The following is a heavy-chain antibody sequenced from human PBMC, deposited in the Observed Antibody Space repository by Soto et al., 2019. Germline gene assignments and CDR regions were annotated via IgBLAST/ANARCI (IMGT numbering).Heavy chain of an antibody. Sequence: GGSLRLSCAASGFTFSGYGMHWVRQAPGKGLEWVAVISNDGRNKYYGDSVRGRFTISRDNSKNTLDLQMNSLRPEDTAVYQCWKDRVSEHKSGWTKGHWGQGT. V-gene: IGHV3-30*18. CDR3: WKDRVSEHKSGWTKGH. D-gene: IGHD6-19*01. CDR2: ISNDGRNK. CDR1: GFTFSGYG. J-gene: IGHJ4*02.